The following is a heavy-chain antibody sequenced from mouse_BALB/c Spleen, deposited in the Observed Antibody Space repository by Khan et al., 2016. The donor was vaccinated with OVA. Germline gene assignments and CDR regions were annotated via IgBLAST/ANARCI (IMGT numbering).Heavy chain of an antibody. J-gene: IGHJ2*01. CDR2: TYPGNGDS. CDR3: ARGGMTTGYFDY. Sequence: QVQLQQSGAELARPGASVKLSCKASGYTFTNSWMQWVKQRPGQGLEWIGTTYPGNGDSRYTQNFKGKATLTADKSSNTAYMQLSSLTSEDSAVFYCARGGMTTGYFDYWGLGTMLTVSS. D-gene: IGHD1-1*01. V-gene: IGHV1-87*01. CDR1: GYTFTNSW.